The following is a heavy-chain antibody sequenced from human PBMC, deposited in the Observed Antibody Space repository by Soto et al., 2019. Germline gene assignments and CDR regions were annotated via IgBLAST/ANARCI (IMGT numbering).Heavy chain of an antibody. CDR1: GYTFTGYY. Sequence: ASVKVSCKASGYTFTGYYMRWVRQAPGQGLEWMGWINPNSGGTNYAQKFQGRVTMTRDTSISTAYMELSRLRSDDTAVYYCARAVAVGWGWFDPWGQGTLVTVSS. V-gene: IGHV1-2*02. J-gene: IGHJ5*02. D-gene: IGHD6-19*01. CDR2: INPNSGGT. CDR3: ARAVAVGWGWFDP.